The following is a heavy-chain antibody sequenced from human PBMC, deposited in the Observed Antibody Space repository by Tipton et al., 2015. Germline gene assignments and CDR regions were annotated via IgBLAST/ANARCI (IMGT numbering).Heavy chain of an antibody. CDR1: GGSISSGGYY. J-gene: IGHJ4*02. D-gene: IGHD1-14*01. Sequence: TLSLTCTVSGGSISSGGYYWSWIRQHPGKGLEWIGYIYYSGSTYYNPSLKSRVTISVDTSKNQFSLKLSSVTAADTAVYYCARRSSRFYNNDYWGQGTLVTVSS. V-gene: IGHV4-31*03. CDR3: ARRSSRFYNNDY. CDR2: IYYSGST.